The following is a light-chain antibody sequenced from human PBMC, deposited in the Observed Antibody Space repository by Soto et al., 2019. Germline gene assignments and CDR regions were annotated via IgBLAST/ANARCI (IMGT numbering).Light chain of an antibody. CDR1: QSISSW. CDR3: QQYNSYPWT. Sequence: DIQMTQSPSTLSASVGDRVTITCRASQSISSWLAWYQQKPGKAPKLLIYDASSLESGVPSRFSGSGSGTECTLTICSLQPDDFATYYFQQYNSYPWTFGQGTKVEIK. J-gene: IGKJ1*01. V-gene: IGKV1-5*01. CDR2: DAS.